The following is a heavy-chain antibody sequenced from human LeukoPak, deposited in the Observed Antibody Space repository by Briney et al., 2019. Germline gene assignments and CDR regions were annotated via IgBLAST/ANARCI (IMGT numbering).Heavy chain of an antibody. J-gene: IGHJ4*02. D-gene: IGHD3-9*01. Sequence: SETLSLTCTVSGDSIGRYFLSWIRQSPTKGVEWLGYMHFSGATNYNPSLKSRVTISVDKSKKEFSLKLTSVTAADTAVYFCARDTGDYPYYFDYWGKGILVTVSS. CDR3: ARDTGDYPYYFDY. V-gene: IGHV4-59*01. CDR2: MHFSGAT. CDR1: GDSIGRYF.